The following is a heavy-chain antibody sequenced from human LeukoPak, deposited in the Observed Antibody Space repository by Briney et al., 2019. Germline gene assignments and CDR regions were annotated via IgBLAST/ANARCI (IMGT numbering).Heavy chain of an antibody. Sequence: PGGSLRLSCAASGFTFSTYWMHWVRQTPGKGLVWVSRISSDGRSTYYADSVKGRFTISRDNAKNTLYLQMNSLRAEDTGVHYCARGARDGSGNYLFNYWGQGTLVTVSS. D-gene: IGHD3-10*01. J-gene: IGHJ4*02. V-gene: IGHV3-74*01. CDR1: GFTFSTYW. CDR2: ISSDGRST. CDR3: ARGARDGSGNYLFNY.